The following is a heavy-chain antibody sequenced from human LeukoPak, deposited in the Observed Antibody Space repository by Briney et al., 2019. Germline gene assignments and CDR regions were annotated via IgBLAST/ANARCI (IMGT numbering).Heavy chain of an antibody. CDR3: ARQYYDILTGYYIFDY. D-gene: IGHD3-9*01. CDR2: IYTSGST. J-gene: IGHJ4*02. V-gene: IGHV4-4*07. CDR1: GGSISSYY. Sequence: SETLSLTCTVSGGSISSYYWSWIRQPAGKGLEWIGRIYTSGSTNYNPSLKSRVTMSVDTSKNQFSLKLSSVTAADTAVYYCARQYYDILTGYYIFDYWGQGTLVTVSS.